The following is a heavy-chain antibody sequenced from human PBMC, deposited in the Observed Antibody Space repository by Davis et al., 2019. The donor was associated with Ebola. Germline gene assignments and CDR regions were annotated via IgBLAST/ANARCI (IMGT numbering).Heavy chain of an antibody. Sequence: PSETLSLTCTVSGGSISSSSYYWGWIRQPPGKGLEWIGSIYYSGSTYYNPSLKSRVTISVDTSKNQFSLKLSSVTAADTAVYYCAEESSPPYYLAMIVVDTFDYWGQGTLVTVSS. CDR2: IYYSGST. J-gene: IGHJ4*02. V-gene: IGHV4-39*07. CDR3: AEESSPPYYLAMIVVDTFDY. D-gene: IGHD3-22*01. CDR1: GGSISSSSYY.